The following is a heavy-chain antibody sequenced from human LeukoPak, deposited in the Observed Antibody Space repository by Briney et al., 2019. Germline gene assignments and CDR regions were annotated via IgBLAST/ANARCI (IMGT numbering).Heavy chain of an antibody. V-gene: IGHV3-21*01. Sequence: GGSLRLSCAASGFTFSSYSMNWVRQAPGKGLEWVSSISSSSSYIYYADSVKGRFTISRDNAKNSLYLQMNSLRAEDTAVYYCARDKSGWYGGSFDYWGQGTLVTVSS. CDR2: ISSSSSYI. CDR3: ARDKSGWYGGSFDY. CDR1: GFTFSSYS. D-gene: IGHD6-19*01. J-gene: IGHJ4*02.